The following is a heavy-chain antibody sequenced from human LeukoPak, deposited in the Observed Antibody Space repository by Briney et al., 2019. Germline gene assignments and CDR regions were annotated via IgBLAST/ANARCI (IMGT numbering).Heavy chain of an antibody. J-gene: IGHJ4*02. D-gene: IGHD2-21*02. CDR2: ISGSGGNT. V-gene: IGHV3-23*01. CDR3: ATSLEYCGGDCYSNWGY. Sequence: PGGSLRLSCAASGFTFSSYAMTWVRQAPGKGLEWLSAISGSGGNTYYADSVKGRFTISRDNSKNTLYLQMNSQRAEDTAVYYCATSLEYCGGDCYSNWGYWGQGTLVTVSS. CDR1: GFTFSSYA.